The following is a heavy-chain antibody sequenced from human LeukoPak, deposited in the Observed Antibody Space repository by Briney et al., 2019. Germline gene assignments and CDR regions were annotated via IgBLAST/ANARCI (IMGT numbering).Heavy chain of an antibody. V-gene: IGHV3-23*01. Sequence: PGGSLRLCCAASGFTFSRYAMSWVRQAPGKGLEWVSAISGSGGSTYYADSVKGRFTISRDNSKNKLYLQMNSLRAEDTAVYYCANTDYYYGMDVWGQGTTVTVSS. D-gene: IGHD2-8*02. J-gene: IGHJ6*02. CDR2: ISGSGGST. CDR1: GFTFSRYA. CDR3: ANTDYYYGMDV.